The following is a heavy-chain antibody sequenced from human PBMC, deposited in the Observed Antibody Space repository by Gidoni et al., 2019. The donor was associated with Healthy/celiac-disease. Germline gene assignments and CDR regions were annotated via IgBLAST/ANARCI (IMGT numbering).Heavy chain of an antibody. CDR1: GGSFSGYY. Sequence: QVQLPHCVSGLLQPSETLSLTCAVYGGSFSGYYWSWIRQPPGKGLEWIGEINHSGSTNYNPSLKSRVTISVDTSKNQFSLKLSSVTAADTAVYYCARGRGGAPDYWGQGTLVTVSS. CDR2: INHSGST. D-gene: IGHD3-16*01. J-gene: IGHJ4*02. CDR3: ARGRGGAPDY. V-gene: IGHV4-34*01.